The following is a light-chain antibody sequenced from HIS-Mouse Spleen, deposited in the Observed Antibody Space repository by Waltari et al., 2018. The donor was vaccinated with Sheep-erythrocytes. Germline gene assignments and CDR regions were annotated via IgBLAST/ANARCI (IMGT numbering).Light chain of an antibody. J-gene: IGKJ3*01. CDR1: PSVSSSY. CDR2: GAS. Sequence: EIVLTPSPGILSLSPGERASLSCRASPSVSSSYLAWYQQKPGQAPRLLIYGASSRATGIPDRFSGSGSGTDFTLTISRLEPEDFAVYYCQQYGSSPFTFGPGTKVDIK. V-gene: IGKV3-20*01. CDR3: QQYGSSPFT.